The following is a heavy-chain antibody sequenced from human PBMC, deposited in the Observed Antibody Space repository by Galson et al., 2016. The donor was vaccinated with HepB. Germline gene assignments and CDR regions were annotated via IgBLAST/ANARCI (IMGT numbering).Heavy chain of an antibody. V-gene: IGHV3-15*01. CDR2: IKSNTDGGTT. J-gene: IGHJ4*01. CDR1: GLPFTDAW. Sequence: SLRLSCAASGLPFTDAWMSWVRQAPGKGLEWVGRIKSNTDGGTTDYAAPVKERFTISRDDSKNMLFLQMNSLKTEDTAVYFCATRPPPYGDYYFDYWGRGTVVTVSS. CDR3: ATRPPPYGDYYFDY. D-gene: IGHD4-17*01.